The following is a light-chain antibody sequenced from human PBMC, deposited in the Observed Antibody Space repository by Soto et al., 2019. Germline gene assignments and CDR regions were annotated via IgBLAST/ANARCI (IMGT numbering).Light chain of an antibody. CDR2: GVS. CDR3: SSYTLTNTLEVL. Sequence: QSALTQPASVSGSPGQSITISCTGTNSDVGGYNHVSWYQQRPGEAPKLMIYGVSNRPSGISNRFSGSKSGNTASLTISGLQAEDEADYYCSSYTLTNTLEVLFGGGTKLTVL. J-gene: IGLJ2*01. CDR1: NSDVGGYNH. V-gene: IGLV2-14*01.